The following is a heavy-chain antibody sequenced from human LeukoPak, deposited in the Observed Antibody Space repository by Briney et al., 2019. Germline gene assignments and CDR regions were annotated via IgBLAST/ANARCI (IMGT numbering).Heavy chain of an antibody. CDR2: IYYSGST. J-gene: IGHJ5*02. Sequence: PSETLFLTCTVSGGSISSYYWSWIRQPPGKGLEWIGYIYYSGSTNYNPSLKSRVTISVDTSKNQFSLKLSSVTAADTAVYYCARGLNDFWSGSFRFDPWGQGTLVTVSS. CDR3: ARGLNDFWSGSFRFDP. V-gene: IGHV4-59*01. CDR1: GGSISSYY. D-gene: IGHD3-3*01.